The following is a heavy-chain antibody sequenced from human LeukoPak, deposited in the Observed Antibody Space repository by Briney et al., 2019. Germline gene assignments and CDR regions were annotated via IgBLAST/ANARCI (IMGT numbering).Heavy chain of an antibody. D-gene: IGHD3-10*01. Sequence: GASVKVSCKASGGTFSSYAISWVRQAPGQGLEWMGGIIPIFGTANYAQKFQGRVTITADKSTSTAYMELSSLRSEDTAVYYCARDVTMVRGARYRPYKWFDPWGQGTLVTVSS. J-gene: IGHJ5*02. CDR1: GGTFSSYA. V-gene: IGHV1-69*06. CDR3: ARDVTMVRGARYRPYKWFDP. CDR2: IIPIFGTA.